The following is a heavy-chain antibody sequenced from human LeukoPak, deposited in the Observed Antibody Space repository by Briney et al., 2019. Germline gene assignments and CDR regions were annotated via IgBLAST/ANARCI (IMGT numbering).Heavy chain of an antibody. V-gene: IGHV1-3*01. J-gene: IGHJ4*02. CDR1: GYTLTSYA. D-gene: IGHD2-21*01. CDR3: ARRLGRSFDY. Sequence: ASVKVSCKASGYTLTSYAMHWVRQAPGQRLEWMGWINAGNGNTEYSQKFQDRVTITRDTSASTAYMELSSLRSEDTAMYYCARRLGRSFDYWGQGTLVTVSS. CDR2: INAGNGNT.